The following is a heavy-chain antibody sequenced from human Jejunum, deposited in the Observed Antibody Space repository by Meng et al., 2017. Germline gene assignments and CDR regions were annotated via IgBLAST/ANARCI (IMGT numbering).Heavy chain of an antibody. V-gene: IGHV3-53*01. D-gene: IGHD1-26*01. CDR1: GFSVSDYY. CDR2: IYYSGTT. CDR3: ATKWVFDAFDV. J-gene: IGHJ3*01. Sequence: GESLKISCVISGFSVSDYYMSWVRQAPGKGLEWLSVIYYSGTTYYAASVEGRFTISRDNAKNTLYLQMNSLRAEDTAVYYCATKWVFDAFDVWGQGTMVTVSS.